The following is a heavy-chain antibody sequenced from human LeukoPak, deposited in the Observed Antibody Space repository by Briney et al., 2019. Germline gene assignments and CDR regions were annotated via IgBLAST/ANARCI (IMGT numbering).Heavy chain of an antibody. V-gene: IGHV1-69*10. CDR1: GGTFIIYT. J-gene: IGHJ4*02. CDR2: IIPILGIA. D-gene: IGHD3-22*01. CDR3: ARDPSGGGYFDY. Sequence: AVTVSFKASGGTFIIYTISWVRQAPGQGMEWMGGIIPILGIANYAQKFQGRVTITADKSTSTAYMELSSLRSEDTAVYYCARDPSGGGYFDYWGQGTLVTVSS.